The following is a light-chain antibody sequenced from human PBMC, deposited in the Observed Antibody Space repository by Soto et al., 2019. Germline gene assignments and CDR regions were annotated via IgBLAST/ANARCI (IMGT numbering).Light chain of an antibody. CDR3: QSYDSSLSGDVV. Sequence: QSVLTQPPSVSGAPGQRVTISCTGSSSNIGAGYDVHWYQQLPGTAPKLLIYGNSNRPSGAPDRFSGSKSGTSASLAITGLQAEDEADYYCQSYDSSLSGDVVFGGGTKLTVL. J-gene: IGLJ2*01. V-gene: IGLV1-40*01. CDR2: GNS. CDR1: SSNIGAGYD.